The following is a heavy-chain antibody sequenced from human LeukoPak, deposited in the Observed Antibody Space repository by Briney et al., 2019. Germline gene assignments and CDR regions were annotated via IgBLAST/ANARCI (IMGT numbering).Heavy chain of an antibody. J-gene: IGHJ4*02. Sequence: SETLSLTCAVYGGSFSGYYWSWIRQPPGKGLEWIGEINHSGSTNYNPSLKSRVTISVDTSKNQFSLKLSSVTAADTAVYYCASHKGITGIYFDYWGQGTLVTVSS. CDR2: INHSGST. CDR1: GGSFSGYY. D-gene: IGHD1-20*01. CDR3: ASHKGITGIYFDY. V-gene: IGHV4-34*01.